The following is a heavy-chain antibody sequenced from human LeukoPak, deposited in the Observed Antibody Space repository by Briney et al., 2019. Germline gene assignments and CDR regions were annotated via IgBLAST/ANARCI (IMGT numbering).Heavy chain of an antibody. CDR2: INHSGTT. J-gene: IGHJ1*01. V-gene: IGHV4-34*01. Sequence: NPSETLSLTCAVYDGSFTGYYWSWIRQAPGKGLEWIGEINHSGTTTYNPSLKSRVTISVDTSKNQFSLKLSSVTAADTAVYYCARYCSSTSCYQYFQHWGQGTLVTVSS. CDR1: DGSFTGYY. CDR3: ARYCSSTSCYQYFQH. D-gene: IGHD2-2*01.